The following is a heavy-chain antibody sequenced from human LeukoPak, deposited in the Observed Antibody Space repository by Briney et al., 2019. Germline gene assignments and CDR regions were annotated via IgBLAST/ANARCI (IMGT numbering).Heavy chain of an antibody. D-gene: IGHD3-10*01. CDR1: GFTFSSYS. Sequence: GGSLRLSCAASGFTFSSYSMNWVRQAPGKGLEWVSSISSSSSYIYYADSVKGRFTISRDNAKNSLYLQMNSLRAEDTAVYYCARDRKGMVRVRYYYYYMDVWGKGTTVTVSS. CDR2: ISSSSSYI. CDR3: ARDRKGMVRVRYYYYYMDV. J-gene: IGHJ6*03. V-gene: IGHV3-21*01.